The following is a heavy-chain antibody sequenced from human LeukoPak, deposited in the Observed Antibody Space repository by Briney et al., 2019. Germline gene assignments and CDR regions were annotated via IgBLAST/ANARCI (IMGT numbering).Heavy chain of an antibody. V-gene: IGHV4-4*02. CDR1: GGSISSSNW. Sequence: NSSETLSLTCAVSGGSISSSNWWSWVRQPPGKGLEWIGEIYHSGSTNYNPSLKSRVTMSVDTSKNQFSLKLSSVTAADTAVYYCAREGAAGTKYFQHWGQGTLVTVSS. CDR2: IYHSGST. D-gene: IGHD6-13*01. J-gene: IGHJ1*01. CDR3: AREGAAGTKYFQH.